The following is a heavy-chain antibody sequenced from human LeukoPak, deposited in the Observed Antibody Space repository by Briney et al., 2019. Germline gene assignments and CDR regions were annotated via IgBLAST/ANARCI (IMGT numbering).Heavy chain of an antibody. CDR3: AKVVVIPRGYHFDY. Sequence: PSGTLSLTCAVSGGSISISNWWSWVRQPPGKGLEWIGEIYHSGSTNYNPSLKSRVTISVDKSKNQFSLKLSSVTAADTAVYYCAKVVVIPRGYHFDYWGQGTLVTVSS. D-gene: IGHD3-22*01. CDR2: IYHSGST. J-gene: IGHJ4*02. CDR1: GGSISISNW. V-gene: IGHV4-4*02.